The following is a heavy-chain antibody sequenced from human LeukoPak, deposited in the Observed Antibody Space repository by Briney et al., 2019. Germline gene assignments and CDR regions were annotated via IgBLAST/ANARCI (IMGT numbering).Heavy chain of an antibody. CDR3: ARLFGVRESGYMDV. D-gene: IGHD3-10*01. Sequence: SETLSLTCTVSGGSIKGSYWTWIRQPPGKGLECIGYIYYSGATNYNPSLKRRVTISVDTSSNQFSLRLRSVTAADTAVYYCARLFGVRESGYMDVWGQGTTVTVSS. V-gene: IGHV4-59*01. CDR1: GGSIKGSY. J-gene: IGHJ6*02. CDR2: IYYSGAT.